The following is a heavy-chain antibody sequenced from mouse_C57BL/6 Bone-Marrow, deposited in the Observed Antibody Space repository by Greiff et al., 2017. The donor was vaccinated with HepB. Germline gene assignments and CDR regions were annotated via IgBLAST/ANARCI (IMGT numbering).Heavy chain of an antibody. J-gene: IGHJ4*01. CDR3: ARRDYYGNSYYYAMDY. CDR1: GYTFTDYY. Sequence: VQLKESGPVLVKPGASVKMSCKASGYTFTDYYMNWVKQSHGKSLEWIGVINPYNGGTSYNQKLKGKATLTVDKSSSTAYMELNSLTSEDSAVYYCARRDYYGNSYYYAMDYWGQGTSVTVSS. D-gene: IGHD1-1*01. CDR2: INPYNGGT. V-gene: IGHV1-19*01.